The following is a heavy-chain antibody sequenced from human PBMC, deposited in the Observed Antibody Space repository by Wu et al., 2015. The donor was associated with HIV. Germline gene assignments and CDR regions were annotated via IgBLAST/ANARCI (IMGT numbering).Heavy chain of an antibody. CDR3: ASGPSGCRLCGYFDS. V-gene: IGHV1-2*02. Sequence: QVQLVQSAAEVKKPGASVKVSCKASENTFNGYYVHWVRQAPGQSLEWMGWISPNSRGPNYAQEFHGRVSMTRDTSISTAYMELSGLRSDDTAVYYCASGPSGCRLCGYFDSWGRGNPWVHRLL. CDR1: ENTFNGYY. CDR2: ISPNSRGP. D-gene: IGHD2-21*01. J-gene: IGHJ4*03.